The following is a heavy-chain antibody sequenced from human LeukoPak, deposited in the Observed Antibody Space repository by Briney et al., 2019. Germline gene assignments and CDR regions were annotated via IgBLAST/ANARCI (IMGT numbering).Heavy chain of an antibody. J-gene: IGHJ4*02. CDR3: ATDIAAAGTFDY. CDR1: GYTLTELS. CDR2: FDPEDGET. D-gene: IGHD6-13*01. Sequence: ASVKVSCKVSGYTLTELSMHWVRQAPGKGLEWMGGFDPEDGETIYAQKFQGRVTMAEDTSTDTAYMELSSLRSEDTAVYYCATDIAAAGTFDYWGQGTLVTVSS. V-gene: IGHV1-24*01.